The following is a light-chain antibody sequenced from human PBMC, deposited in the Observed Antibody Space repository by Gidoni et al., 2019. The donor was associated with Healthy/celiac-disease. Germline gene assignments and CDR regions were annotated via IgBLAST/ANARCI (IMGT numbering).Light chain of an antibody. J-gene: IGKJ1*01. CDR3: QQYNSYPWT. CDR1: QSISSW. CDR2: KAS. V-gene: IGKV1-5*03. Sequence: RVTITCRASQSISSWLAWYQQKPGKAPKLLIYKASSLESGVPSRFSGSGSGTEFTLTISSLQPDDFATYYCQQYNSYPWTFGQGTKVEIK.